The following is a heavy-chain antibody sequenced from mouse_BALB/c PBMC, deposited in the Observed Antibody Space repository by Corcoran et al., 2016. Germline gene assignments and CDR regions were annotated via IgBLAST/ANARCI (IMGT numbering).Heavy chain of an antibody. Sequence: QIQLVQSGPELKKPGETVKISCKASGYTFTNYGMNWVKQAPGKGLKWMGWINTYTGEPTYADDFKGRFAFSLETSASTAYLQINNLKNEDTATYFCARWGTMISAYWGQGTLFTVSA. CDR3: ARWGTMISAY. V-gene: IGHV9-3-1*01. CDR2: INTYTGEP. CDR1: GYTFTNYG. D-gene: IGHD2-4*01. J-gene: IGHJ3*01.